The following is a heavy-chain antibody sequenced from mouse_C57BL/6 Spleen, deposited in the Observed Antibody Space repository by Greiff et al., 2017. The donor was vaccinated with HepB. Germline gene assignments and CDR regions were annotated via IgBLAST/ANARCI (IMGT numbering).Heavy chain of an antibody. V-gene: IGHV5-4*01. Sequence: EVQLVESGGGLVKPGGSLKLSCAASGFTFSSYAMSWVRQTPEKRLEWVATISDGGSYTYYPDNVKGRFTISRDNAKNNLYLQMSHLQSEDTAMYYCARDRYHGRRDLDYWGQGTTLTVSS. D-gene: IGHD1-1*01. CDR1: GFTFSSYA. CDR3: ARDRYHGRRDLDY. J-gene: IGHJ2*01. CDR2: ISDGGSYT.